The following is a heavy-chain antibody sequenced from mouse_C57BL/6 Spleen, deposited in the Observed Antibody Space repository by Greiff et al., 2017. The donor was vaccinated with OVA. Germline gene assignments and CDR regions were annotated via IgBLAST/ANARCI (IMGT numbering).Heavy chain of an antibody. J-gene: IGHJ1*03. CDR3: ARHYYGSSYWYFDA. CDR1: GFSLTSYG. D-gene: IGHD1-1*01. Sequence: VKLVESGPGLVAPSQSLSITCTVSGFSLTSYGVHWVRQPPGKGLEWLVVIWSDGSTTYNSALKSRLSISKDNSKSQVFLKMNSLQTDDTAMYYCARHYYGSSYWYFDAWGTGTTVTVSS. CDR2: IWSDGST. V-gene: IGHV2-6-1*01.